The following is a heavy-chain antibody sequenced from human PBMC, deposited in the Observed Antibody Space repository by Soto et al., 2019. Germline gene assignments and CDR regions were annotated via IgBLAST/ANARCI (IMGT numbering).Heavy chain of an antibody. Sequence: ASVKVSCKASGYTFTDYYMHWVRQAPGQGLEWMGWINPNSGGTNYAQKFQGRVTMTRDTSISTAYMELSRLRSDDTAVYYCARVRYYDSSGYGSSAYYYGMDVWGQGTTVTVSS. CDR3: ARVRYYDSSGYGSSAYYYGMDV. J-gene: IGHJ6*02. V-gene: IGHV1-2*02. CDR1: GYTFTDYY. D-gene: IGHD3-22*01. CDR2: INPNSGGT.